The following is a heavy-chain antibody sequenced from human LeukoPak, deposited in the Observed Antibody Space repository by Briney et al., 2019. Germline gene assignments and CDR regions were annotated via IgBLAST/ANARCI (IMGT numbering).Heavy chain of an antibody. CDR3: ASRLSLYYYGSGSYSNDY. Sequence: ASVKVSCKASGYTFTSYDINWVRQATGQGLEWMGWMNPNSGNTGYAQKFQGRVTMTRNTSISTAYMELSSLRSEDTAVYYCASRLSLYYYGSGSYSNDYWGQGTLVTASS. D-gene: IGHD3-10*01. CDR2: MNPNSGNT. J-gene: IGHJ4*02. CDR1: GYTFTSYD. V-gene: IGHV1-8*01.